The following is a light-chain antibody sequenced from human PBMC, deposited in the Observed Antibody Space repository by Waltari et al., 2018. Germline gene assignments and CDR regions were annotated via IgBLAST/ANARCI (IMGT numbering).Light chain of an antibody. CDR1: ESLVSSDGNTY. Sequence: DVVMTQSPLSLPVTLGQAASLYCRSSESLVSSDGNTYFNWFHQRPGQPPRRLFYKVSNRDSGVPDRFSGSGSGTDFTLTISRVEAEDVGVYYCMQGIHRPWTFGQGTKVEIK. J-gene: IGKJ1*01. CDR3: MQGIHRPWT. CDR2: KVS. V-gene: IGKV2-30*01.